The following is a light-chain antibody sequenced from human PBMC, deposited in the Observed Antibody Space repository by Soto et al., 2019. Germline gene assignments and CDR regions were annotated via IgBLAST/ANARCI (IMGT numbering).Light chain of an antibody. J-gene: IGLJ2*01. Sequence: QSALTQPASVSGSRGQSITISCTGTGTSSDVRDYNFVSWYQHHPGKAPQLLIYEVYNRPSGVSARFSGSKSVNTASLTISGLQAEHEADYYCSSYTGSTTHVLFGGGTKVTVL. CDR3: SSYTGSTTHVL. CDR1: GTSSDVRDYNF. V-gene: IGLV2-14*01. CDR2: EVY.